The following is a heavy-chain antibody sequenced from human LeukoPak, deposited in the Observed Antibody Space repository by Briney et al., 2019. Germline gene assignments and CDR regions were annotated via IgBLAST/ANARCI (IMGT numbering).Heavy chain of an antibody. CDR3: ARDSGDGYIY. V-gene: IGHV1-69*04. D-gene: IGHD5-24*01. J-gene: IGHJ4*02. Sequence: SVKVSCKASGNTFSSYTITWVRQAPGQGLEWMGRIIPILGVANYAQKFQGRVTITADKSTTTDYMELSSLRSDDAAVYYCARDSGDGYIYWGQGTLVTVSS. CDR1: GNTFSSYT. CDR2: IIPILGVA.